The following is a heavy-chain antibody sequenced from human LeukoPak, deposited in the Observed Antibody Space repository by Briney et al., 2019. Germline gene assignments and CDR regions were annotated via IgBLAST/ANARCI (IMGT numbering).Heavy chain of an antibody. CDR2: ISSSSSYI. V-gene: IGHV3-21*01. CDR1: GFTFSSYS. J-gene: IGHJ6*02. Sequence: GGSLRLSCAASGFTFSSYSMNWVRQAPGKGLEWVSSISSSSSYIYYADSVKGRFTISRDNAKNSLYLKMNSLRAEDTAVYYCARVAYSSSPDYYGMDVWGQGTTVTVSS. CDR3: ARVAYSSSPDYYGMDV. D-gene: IGHD6-13*01.